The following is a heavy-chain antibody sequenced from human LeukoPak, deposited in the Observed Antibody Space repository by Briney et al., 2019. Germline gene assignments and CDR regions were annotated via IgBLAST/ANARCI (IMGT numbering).Heavy chain of an antibody. J-gene: IGHJ4*02. CDR2: IRYDGSNK. D-gene: IGHD5-18*01. CDR1: RFTFSSYG. CDR3: AKGGQLWFPFGY. V-gene: IGHV3-30*02. Sequence: QAGGSLRLSCAASRFTFSSYGMHWVRQAPGKGLEWVAFIRYDGSNKYYADSVKGRFTISRDNSKNTLYLQMNSLRAEDTAVYYCAKGGQLWFPFGYWGQGTLVTVSS.